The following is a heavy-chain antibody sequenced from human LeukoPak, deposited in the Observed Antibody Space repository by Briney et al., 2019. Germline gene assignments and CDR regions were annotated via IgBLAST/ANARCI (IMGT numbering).Heavy chain of an antibody. CDR2: MHYAGNT. Sequence: PSETLSLTCSVSVVFISHYYWSWLRQPPGKRLEWIGNMHYAGNTNYNPSLENRVTISVDTSKNQFSLRLSSVTAADTAVYYCARRPNKSYFDYWGQGTLVTVSS. CDR1: VVFISHYY. V-gene: IGHV4-59*01. CDR3: ARRPNKSYFDY. J-gene: IGHJ4*02.